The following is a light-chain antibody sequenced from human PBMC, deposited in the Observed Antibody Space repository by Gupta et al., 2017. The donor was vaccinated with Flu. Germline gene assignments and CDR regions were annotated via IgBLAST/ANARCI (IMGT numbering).Light chain of an antibody. V-gene: IGLV2-14*01. Sequence: QSALTQPASVSGSPGQSITISCTGTSSDVGRSDSVSWYQQHPDEAPKLIIYDVTNRPSGVSSRFSGSKYGNTASLTISGLQAEDETDYYCSSYTSTGTFYVFGTGTKVTVL. J-gene: IGLJ1*01. CDR2: DVT. CDR3: SSYTSTGTFYV. CDR1: SSDVGRSDS.